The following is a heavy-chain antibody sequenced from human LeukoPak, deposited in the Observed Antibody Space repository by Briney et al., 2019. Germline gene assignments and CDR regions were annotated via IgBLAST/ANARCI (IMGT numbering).Heavy chain of an antibody. CDR3: AREAVADVHDAFDI. CDR1: GGSLSSYY. V-gene: IGHV4-4*07. D-gene: IGHD6-19*01. J-gene: IGHJ3*02. CDR2: IYTSGST. Sequence: SETLSLTCTVSGGSLSSYYWSWIRQPAGKGLEWIGRIYTSGSTNYNPSLKSRVTMSVDTSKNQFSLKLSSVTAADTAVYYCAREAVADVHDAFDIWGQGTMVTVSS.